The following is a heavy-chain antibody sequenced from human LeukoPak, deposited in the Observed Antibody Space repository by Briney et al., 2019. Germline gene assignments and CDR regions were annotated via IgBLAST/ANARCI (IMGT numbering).Heavy chain of an antibody. CDR2: INHSGST. Sequence: SETLSLTCAVYGGSFSGYYWSWIRQPPGKGLEWIGEINHSGSTNYNPSPKSRVTISVDTSKNQFSLKLSSVTAADTAVYYCASSYYYYYYMDVWGKGTTVTVSS. J-gene: IGHJ6*03. CDR1: GGSFSGYY. CDR3: ASSYYYYYYMDV. V-gene: IGHV4-34*01.